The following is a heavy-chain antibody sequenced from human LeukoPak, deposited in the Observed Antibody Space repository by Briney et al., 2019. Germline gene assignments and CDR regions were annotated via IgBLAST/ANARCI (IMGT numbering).Heavy chain of an antibody. V-gene: IGHV3-15*01. D-gene: IGHD3-10*01. J-gene: IGHJ4*02. CDR2: IKSKTDGGTT. CDR3: TTDFSAGDNFDY. Sequence: GGSLRLSCAASGFTFSNAWMSWVRQAPGKGLEWVGRIKSKTDGGTTDYAAPVKGRFTISRDDSKNTLYLQMNSLKTEDTAVYYCTTDFSAGDNFDYWGQGTLVTVSS. CDR1: GFTFSNAW.